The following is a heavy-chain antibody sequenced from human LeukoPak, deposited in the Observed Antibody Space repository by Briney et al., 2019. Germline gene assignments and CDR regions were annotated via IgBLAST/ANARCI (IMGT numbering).Heavy chain of an antibody. Sequence: PGGSLRLSCAASGFTFSSYSMNWVRQAPGKGLEWVSSISSSSSYLYYADSVKGRFTISRDNAKNSLYLQMNSLRAEDTAVYYCAARMGISGSYPGGWFDPWGQGTLVTVSS. CDR3: AARMGISGSYPGGWFDP. CDR1: GFTFSSYS. D-gene: IGHD1-26*01. V-gene: IGHV3-21*01. CDR2: ISSSSSYL. J-gene: IGHJ5*02.